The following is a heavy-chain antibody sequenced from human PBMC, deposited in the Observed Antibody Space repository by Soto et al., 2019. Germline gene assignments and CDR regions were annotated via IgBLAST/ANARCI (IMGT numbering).Heavy chain of an antibody. J-gene: IGHJ4*02. CDR3: ERDVGWLQNWWPFDY. Sequence: GGSLRLSCAASGFTFSSYWMSWVRQAPGKGLEWVANIKQDGSEKYYVDSVKGRFTISRDNAKNSLYLQMNSLRAEDTAVYYCERDVGWLQNWWPFDYWGQGTLVTVSS. V-gene: IGHV3-7*01. CDR2: IKQDGSEK. CDR1: GFTFSSYW. D-gene: IGHD5-12*01.